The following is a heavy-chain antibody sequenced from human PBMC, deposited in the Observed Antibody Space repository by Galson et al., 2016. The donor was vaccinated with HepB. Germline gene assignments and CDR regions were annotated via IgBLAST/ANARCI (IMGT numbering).Heavy chain of an antibody. J-gene: IGHJ4*02. CDR1: GMSFSSYG. CDR3: ARAEQGLGYLDY. CDR2: ISSGSNKI. D-gene: IGHD6-19*01. Sequence: SMRLSCAASGMSFSSYGMNWVRQAPGKGLEWVAYISSGSNKIYYADPVKGRYSISRDDAMSSVFLQLSSLRDDDTAVYFCARAEQGLGYLDYWGQGTLVTVSS. V-gene: IGHV3-48*02.